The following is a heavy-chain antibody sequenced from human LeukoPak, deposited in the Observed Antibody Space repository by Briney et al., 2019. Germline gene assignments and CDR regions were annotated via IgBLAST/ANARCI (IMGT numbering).Heavy chain of an antibody. Sequence: GGSLRLSCAASGFTFSTYCMHWLRQAPGKGLVWVSRIKSDGSTNYADSVKGRFTISRDNANNTLSLQMNSLRPEDRGVYYCASAPSEIGGYYPEYFRHWGQGTLVTVSS. J-gene: IGHJ1*01. CDR2: IKSDGST. D-gene: IGHD3-22*01. CDR1: GFTFSTYC. CDR3: ASAPSEIGGYYPEYFRH. V-gene: IGHV3-74*01.